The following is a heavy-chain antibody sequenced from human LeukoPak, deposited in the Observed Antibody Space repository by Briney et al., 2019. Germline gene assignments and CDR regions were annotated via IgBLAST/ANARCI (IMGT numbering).Heavy chain of an antibody. Sequence: GGSLRLSCAASGITFSSSEMNWVRQAPGKGLEWVSFSSSSDDIVYYADSVKGRFTISRDNAKNSLYLQMNSLRVEDTALYYCAREDSSGAFDIWGQGTMVTVSS. V-gene: IGHV3-48*03. CDR2: SSSSDDIV. CDR1: GITFSSSE. D-gene: IGHD3-22*01. J-gene: IGHJ3*02. CDR3: AREDSSGAFDI.